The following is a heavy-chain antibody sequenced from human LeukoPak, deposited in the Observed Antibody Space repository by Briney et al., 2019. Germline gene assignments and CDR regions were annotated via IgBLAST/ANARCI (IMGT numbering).Heavy chain of an antibody. CDR3: ARDTEGITIFGVGGGAFDY. Sequence: ASVKVSCKASGYTFTSYGISWVRQAPGQGLEWMGWISAYNGNTNYAQKLQGRVTMTTDTSTSTAYMELRSLRSDDTAVYYCARDTEGITIFGVGGGAFDYWGQGTLVTVSS. V-gene: IGHV1-18*01. J-gene: IGHJ4*02. CDR2: ISAYNGNT. CDR1: GYTFTSYG. D-gene: IGHD3-3*01.